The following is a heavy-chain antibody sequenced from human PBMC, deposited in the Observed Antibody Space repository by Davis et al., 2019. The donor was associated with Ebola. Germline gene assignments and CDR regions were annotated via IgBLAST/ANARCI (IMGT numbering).Heavy chain of an antibody. J-gene: IGHJ6*02. Sequence: ASVKVSCKASGYTFTSYYMHWVRQAPGQGLEWMGIINPSGGSTSYAQKFQGRVTMTRDTSTSTVYMELSSLRSEDTAVYYCAREDIVVVVAAGDYYYGMDVWGQGTTVTVS. D-gene: IGHD2-15*01. CDR3: AREDIVVVVAAGDYYYGMDV. CDR2: INPSGGST. V-gene: IGHV1-46*03. CDR1: GYTFTSYY.